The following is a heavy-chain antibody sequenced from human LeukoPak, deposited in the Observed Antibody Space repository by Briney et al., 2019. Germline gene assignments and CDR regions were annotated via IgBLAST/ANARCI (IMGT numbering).Heavy chain of an antibody. D-gene: IGHD3-16*01. CDR3: ARGHMGLGDAFDI. V-gene: IGHV1-8*01. Sequence: ASVKVSCKASGYTFTSYDINWVRQATGQGLEWMGWKNPNSGNTGYAQKFQGRVTMTRNASISTAYMELSSLRSEDTAVYYCARGHMGLGDAFDIWGQGTMVTVSS. J-gene: IGHJ3*02. CDR1: GYTFTSYD. CDR2: KNPNSGNT.